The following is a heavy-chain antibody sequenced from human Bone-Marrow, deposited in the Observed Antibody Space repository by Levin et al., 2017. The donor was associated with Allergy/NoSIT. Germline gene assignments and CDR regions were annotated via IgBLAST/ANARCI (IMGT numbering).Heavy chain of an antibody. CDR1: GFTFSSYA. D-gene: IGHD1-1*01. J-gene: IGHJ4*02. Sequence: GGSLRLSCAASGFTFSSYAMHWVRQAPGKGLEWVAVISYDGSNKYYADSVKGRFTISRDNSKNTLYLQMNSLRAEDTAVYYCARDKLEPRFDYWGQGTLVTVSS. CDR2: ISYDGSNK. V-gene: IGHV3-30-3*01. CDR3: ARDKLEPRFDY.